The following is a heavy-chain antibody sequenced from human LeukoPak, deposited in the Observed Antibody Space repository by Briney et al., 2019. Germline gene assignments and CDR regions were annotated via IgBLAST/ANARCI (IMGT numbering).Heavy chain of an antibody. CDR1: GFTFSNAW. Sequence: GGSLRLSCAPSGFTFSNAWMSWVRQAPGKGLEWVGRIKSKSDGGTTDYAAPVKGRFTTSGDDSKNTLYLQMNSLKTEDTAVYYCTTGVLTGFPRWGQGTLVTVSS. D-gene: IGHD3-9*01. CDR3: TTGVLTGFPR. CDR2: IKSKSDGGTT. V-gene: IGHV3-15*01. J-gene: IGHJ4*02.